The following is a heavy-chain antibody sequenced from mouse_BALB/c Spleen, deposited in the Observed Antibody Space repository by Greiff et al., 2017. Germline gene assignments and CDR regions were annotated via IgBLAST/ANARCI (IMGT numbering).Heavy chain of an antibody. J-gene: IGHJ1*01. D-gene: IGHD1-1*01. CDR2: ISYSGST. V-gene: IGHV3-8*02. Sequence: EVKLMESGPSLVKPSQTLSLTCSVTGDSITSGYWNWIRKFPGNKLEYMGYISYSGSTYYNPSLKSRISITRDTSKNQYYLQLNSVTTEDTATYYCARYTTDDWYFDVWGAGTTVTVSS. CDR3: ARYTTDDWYFDV. CDR1: GDSITSGY.